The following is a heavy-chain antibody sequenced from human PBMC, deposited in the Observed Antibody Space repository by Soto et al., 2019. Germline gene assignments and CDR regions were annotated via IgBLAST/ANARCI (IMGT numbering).Heavy chain of an antibody. Sequence: SETLSLTCTVSGGSISSYYWSWIRQPPGEGLEWIGYIYYSGRTNYKTSLKSRVTISVDTSKNQFSLKLSSVTAADTAVYYCARAPRNYDILTGYYYYYGMDVWGQGTTVTVSS. CDR3: ARAPRNYDILTGYYYYYGMDV. J-gene: IGHJ6*02. CDR2: IYYSGRT. CDR1: GGSISSYY. V-gene: IGHV4-59*01. D-gene: IGHD3-9*01.